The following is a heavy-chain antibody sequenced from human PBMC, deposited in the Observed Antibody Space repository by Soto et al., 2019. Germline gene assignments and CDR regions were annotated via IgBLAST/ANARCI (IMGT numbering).Heavy chain of an antibody. CDR3: ARLTTLHYDSSGSPDY. J-gene: IGHJ4*02. V-gene: IGHV1-69*13. CDR2: IIPIFGTA. CDR1: GGTFSSYA. Sequence: SVKVSCKASGGTFSSYAISWVRQAPGQELEWMGGIIPIFGTANYAQKFQGRVTITADESTSTAYMELSSLRSEDTAVYYCARLTTLHYDSSGSPDYWGQGTLVTVSS. D-gene: IGHD3-22*01.